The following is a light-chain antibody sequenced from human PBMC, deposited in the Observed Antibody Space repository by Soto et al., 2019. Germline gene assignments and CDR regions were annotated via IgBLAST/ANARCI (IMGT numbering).Light chain of an antibody. V-gene: IGLV2-8*01. Sequence: QSVLTQPPSASGSPGQSVTISCTGTSSDIGGYNYVSWYQQHPGKAPKLMTYEVTKRPSGVPDRFSGSKSGNTASLTVSGLQAEDEADYYCSSYAGNNNYVVFGGGTKLTVL. CDR2: EVT. CDR1: SSDIGGYNY. CDR3: SSYAGNNNYVV. J-gene: IGLJ2*01.